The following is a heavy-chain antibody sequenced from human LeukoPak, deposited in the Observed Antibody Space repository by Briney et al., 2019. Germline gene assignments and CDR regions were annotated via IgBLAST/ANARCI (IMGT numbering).Heavy chain of an antibody. V-gene: IGHV3-73*01. CDR2: IRSTANGYAT. CDR3: VSRYMATAAEDCDY. CDR1: GFTFSGSA. J-gene: IGHJ4*02. D-gene: IGHD3-16*02. Sequence: GGSLRLSCAASGFTFSGSALHWVRQASGKGLEWVGRIRSTANGYATAYAASVKGRFTISRDDSKNTAYLQMNTLRAEDTAVYYCVSRYMATAAEDCDYWGQGTLVIVFS.